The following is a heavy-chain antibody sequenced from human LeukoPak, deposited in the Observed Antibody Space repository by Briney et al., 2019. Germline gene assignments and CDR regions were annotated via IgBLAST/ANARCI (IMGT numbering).Heavy chain of an antibody. CDR1: GYTFTSYG. Sequence: ASVKVSCKASGYTFTSYGISWVRQAPGQGLEWMGWISAYNGNTNYAQKLQGRVTMTTDTSTSTAYMELRSLRSDDTAVYYCAREPGGATSGVYNWFDPWGQGTLVTVSS. J-gene: IGHJ5*02. D-gene: IGHD1-26*01. V-gene: IGHV1-18*01. CDR3: AREPGGATSGVYNWFDP. CDR2: ISAYNGNT.